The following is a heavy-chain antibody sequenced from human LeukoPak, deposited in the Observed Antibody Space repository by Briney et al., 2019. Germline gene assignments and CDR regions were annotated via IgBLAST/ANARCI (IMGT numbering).Heavy chain of an antibody. Sequence: SVKVSCKASGGTFSSYAISWVRQAPGQGLEWMGGIIPIFGTANYAEKFQGRVTITADESTSTAYMELSSLRSEDTAVYYCARVDRVGYHDAFDIWGQGTMVTVSS. CDR1: GGTFSSYA. CDR3: ARVDRVGYHDAFDI. J-gene: IGHJ3*02. D-gene: IGHD5-18*01. CDR2: IIPIFGTA. V-gene: IGHV1-69*13.